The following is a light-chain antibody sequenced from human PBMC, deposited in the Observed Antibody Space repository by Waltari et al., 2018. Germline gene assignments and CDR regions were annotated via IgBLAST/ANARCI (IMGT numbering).Light chain of an antibody. V-gene: IGKV4-1*01. J-gene: IGKJ1*01. CDR2: WAS. Sequence: DIVMTQSPDFLAVSLGERANINFKCSQSVLYNSNDKNYLAWYQQKPGQPPKLLIYWASTRESGVPDRFSGSGSGTDFTLTISSLQAEDVAVYYCQQYYRSRTFGQGTKVEIK. CDR3: QQYYRSRT. CDR1: QSVLYNSNDKNY.